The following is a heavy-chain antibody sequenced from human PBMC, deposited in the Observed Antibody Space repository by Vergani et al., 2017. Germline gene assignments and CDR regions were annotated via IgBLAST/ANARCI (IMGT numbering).Heavy chain of an antibody. CDR1: GFTFSDYY. Sequence: QVQLVESGGGLVKPGGSLRLSCAASGFTFSDYYMSWIRQAPGKGLEWVSYISSSSSYTNYADSVKGRFTISRDNAKNSLYLQMNSLRAEDTAVYYCARLNWHHGYFDYWGQGTLVTVSS. CDR3: ARLNWHHGYFDY. J-gene: IGHJ4*02. V-gene: IGHV3-11*06. CDR2: ISSSSSYT. D-gene: IGHD1-14*01.